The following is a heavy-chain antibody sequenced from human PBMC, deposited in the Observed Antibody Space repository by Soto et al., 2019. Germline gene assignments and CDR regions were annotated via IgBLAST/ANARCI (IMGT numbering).Heavy chain of an antibody. V-gene: IGHV3-74*01. Sequence: PGGSLRLSCAGSGFTFNMYWLHRVRQVPGTGPVWVARIYNDGTYADYADSVKGRFTISRDNAKDTLYLQMNDLRAEDSALYHCTRGPRATSAGTSAHWGQGTLVTVSS. CDR1: GFTFNMYW. D-gene: IGHD6-13*01. CDR2: IYNDGTYA. J-gene: IGHJ4*02. CDR3: TRGPRATSAGTSAH.